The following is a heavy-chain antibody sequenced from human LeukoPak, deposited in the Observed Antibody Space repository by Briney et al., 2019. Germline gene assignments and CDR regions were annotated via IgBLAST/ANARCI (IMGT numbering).Heavy chain of an antibody. Sequence: GGSLRLSCEASGFSFGDYNMKWVRQAPGKGVEWVAVISYDGRNEYYGDSVKGRFTISRDNSKNTLYLQVDSLRAEDTAIYYCAKVRWDNSGWYYLDSWGQGTLVTVSS. CDR3: AKVRWDNSGWYYLDS. J-gene: IGHJ4*02. D-gene: IGHD6-19*01. V-gene: IGHV3-30*18. CDR2: ISYDGRNE. CDR1: GFSFGDYN.